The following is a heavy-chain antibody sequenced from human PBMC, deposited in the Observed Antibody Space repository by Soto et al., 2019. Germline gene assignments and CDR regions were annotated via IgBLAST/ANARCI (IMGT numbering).Heavy chain of an antibody. J-gene: IGHJ3*02. D-gene: IGHD3-22*01. CDR2: SNAGNGNT. Sequence: ASVKVSCKASGYTFTSYAMHGVRQAPGQRLEWMGWSNAGNGNTKYSQKFQGRVTITRDTSASTAYMELSSLSSEDTAVYYCSRDLYYDSSAPTFDIWGQGTMVTVSS. CDR3: SRDLYYDSSAPTFDI. CDR1: GYTFTSYA. V-gene: IGHV1-3*01.